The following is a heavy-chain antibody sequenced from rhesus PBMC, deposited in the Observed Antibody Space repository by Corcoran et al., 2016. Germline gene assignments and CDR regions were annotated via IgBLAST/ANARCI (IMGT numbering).Heavy chain of an antibody. CDR3: ARARTAAAGFDY. CDR2: FYINNAQT. D-gene: IGHD6-31*01. Sequence: QVHLQESGPGLVKPSETLSLTCAVSGGSISSDNWWSWTRQPPGKGLEWIGGFYINNAQTDSTPPRKNRCTISEDTSKNQFSLKLTSVTAADTAVYYCARARTAAAGFDYWGQGVLVTVSS. J-gene: IGHJ4*01. CDR1: GGSISSDNW. V-gene: IGHV4S18*01.